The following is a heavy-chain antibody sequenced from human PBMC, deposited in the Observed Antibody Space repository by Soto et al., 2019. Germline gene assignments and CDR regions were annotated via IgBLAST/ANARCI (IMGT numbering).Heavy chain of an antibody. J-gene: IGHJ6*02. V-gene: IGHV1-2*02. CDR2: INPNSGGT. CDR3: ARSLTEGYCTITGCYTRPLYGMDV. Sequence: ASVKVSCKASGYTFSGYYIHWLRQAPGQGLEWMGWINPNSGGTNYAQKFQGRVTVTRDTPTSTAYMELGRLTSDDTAVYYCARSLTEGYCTITGCYTRPLYGMDVWGQGTTVTVSS. D-gene: IGHD2-2*02. CDR1: GYTFSGYY.